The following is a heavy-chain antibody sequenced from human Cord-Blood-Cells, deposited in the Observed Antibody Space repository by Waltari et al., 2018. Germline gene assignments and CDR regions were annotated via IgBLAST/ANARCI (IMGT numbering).Heavy chain of an antibody. CDR3: ARERGYSYGYYYYYYMDV. J-gene: IGHJ6*03. D-gene: IGHD5-18*01. Sequence: QVTLRESGPALVKPTQTLTLTCTFSGLSLSTTGMCVSWIRQPTGQAMEWLALIDWDDDKYSSTSLKTRLTISKDTSKNQVVLTMTNMDPVDTATYYCARERGYSYGYYYYYYMDVWGKGTTVTVSS. V-gene: IGHV2-70*01. CDR1: GLSLSTTGMC. CDR2: IDWDDDK.